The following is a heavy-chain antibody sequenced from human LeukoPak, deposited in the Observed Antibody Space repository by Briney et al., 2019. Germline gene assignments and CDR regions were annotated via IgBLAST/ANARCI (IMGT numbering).Heavy chain of an antibody. CDR3: ARDGYSYGYGFN. CDR2: IYTSGST. V-gene: IGHV4-4*07. CDR1: GGSFSGYY. J-gene: IGHJ4*02. Sequence: SETLSLTCAVYGGSFSGYYWSWIRQPAGKGLEWIGRIYTSGSTNYNPSLKSRVTMSVDTSKNQFSLKLSSVTAADTAVYYCARDGYSYGYGFNWGQGTLVTVSS. D-gene: IGHD5-18*01.